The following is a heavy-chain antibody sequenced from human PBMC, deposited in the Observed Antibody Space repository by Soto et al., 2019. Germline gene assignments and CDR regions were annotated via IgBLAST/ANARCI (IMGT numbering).Heavy chain of an antibody. J-gene: IGHJ3*02. CDR1: GGSISSYY. D-gene: IGHD4-17*01. V-gene: IGHV4-59*08. Sequence: PSETLSLTCTVSGGSISSYYWSWIRQPPGKGLEWIGYIYYSGSTNYNPSLKSRVTISVDTSKNQFSLKLSSVTAADTAVYYCARHGREVTDYGDYVGAFDIWGQGTMVTVSS. CDR3: ARHGREVTDYGDYVGAFDI. CDR2: IYYSGST.